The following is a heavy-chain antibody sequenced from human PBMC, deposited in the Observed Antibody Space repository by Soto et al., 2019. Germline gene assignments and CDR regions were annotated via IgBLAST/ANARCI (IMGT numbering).Heavy chain of an antibody. Sequence: ASVKVSCKASGYTFTSYDINWVRQATGQGLEWMGWMNPNSGNTGYAQRFQGRVTMTRNTSISTAYMELSSLRSEDTAVYYCAREVTFGGVIALYNWFDPWGQGTLVTVSS. V-gene: IGHV1-8*01. D-gene: IGHD3-16*02. CDR2: MNPNSGNT. J-gene: IGHJ5*02. CDR1: GYTFTSYD. CDR3: AREVTFGGVIALYNWFDP.